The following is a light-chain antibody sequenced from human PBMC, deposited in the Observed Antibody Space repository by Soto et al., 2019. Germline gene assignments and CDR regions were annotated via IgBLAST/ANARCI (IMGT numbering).Light chain of an antibody. CDR2: DAS. V-gene: IGKV1-5*01. CDR1: QSISSW. Sequence: DIQMTQSPPTLSASVGDRATITCRASQSISSWLAWYQQKPGKAPKLLIYDASSLESGVPSRFSGSGSGTDFTLTISSLQPDDFASYYCQHYNSYQYTFGQGTKLEIK. J-gene: IGKJ2*01. CDR3: QHYNSYQYT.